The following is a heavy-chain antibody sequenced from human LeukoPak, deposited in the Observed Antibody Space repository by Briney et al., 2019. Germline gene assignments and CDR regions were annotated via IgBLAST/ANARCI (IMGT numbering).Heavy chain of an antibody. Sequence: GGSLRLSCSASGFTFSSYAMHWVRQAPGKGLEYVSAISDSGGSTYYADSVKGRFTISRDNSKNTLYLQMSSLRAEDTAVYFCVRGYSFGPYGMDVWGQGTTVTVSS. CDR3: VRGYSFGPYGMDV. V-gene: IGHV3-64D*09. J-gene: IGHJ6*02. D-gene: IGHD2-15*01. CDR1: GFTFSSYA. CDR2: ISDSGGST.